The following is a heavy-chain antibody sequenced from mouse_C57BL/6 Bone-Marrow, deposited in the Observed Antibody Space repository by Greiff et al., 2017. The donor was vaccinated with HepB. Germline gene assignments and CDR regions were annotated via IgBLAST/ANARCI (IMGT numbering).Heavy chain of an antibody. CDR3: LYDYDDGFDY. CDR1: GYTFTSYG. Sequence: QVQLQQSGAELARPGASVKLSCKASGYTFTSYGISWVKQRTGQGLEWIGEIYPRSGNTYYNEKFKGKATLTADKSSSTAYMELRSLTSEDSAVYFCLYDYDDGFDYWGQGTTLTVSS. CDR2: IYPRSGNT. J-gene: IGHJ2*01. D-gene: IGHD2-4*01. V-gene: IGHV1-81*01.